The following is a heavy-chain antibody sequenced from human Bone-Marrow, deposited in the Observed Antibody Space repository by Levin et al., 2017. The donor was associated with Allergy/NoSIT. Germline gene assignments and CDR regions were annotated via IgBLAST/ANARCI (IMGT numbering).Heavy chain of an antibody. V-gene: IGHV4-59*08. D-gene: IGHD2-2*01. Sequence: SETLSLTCTVSGGSISSYYWSWIRQPPGKGLEWIGYIYYSGSTNYNPSLKSRVTISVDTSKNQFSLKLSSVTAADTAVYYCARTELGYCSSTSCYDDYYGMDVWGQGTTVTVSS. J-gene: IGHJ6*02. CDR2: IYYSGST. CDR1: GGSISSYY. CDR3: ARTELGYCSSTSCYDDYYGMDV.